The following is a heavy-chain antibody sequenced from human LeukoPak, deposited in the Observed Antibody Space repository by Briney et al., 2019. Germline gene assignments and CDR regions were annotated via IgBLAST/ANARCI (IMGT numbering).Heavy chain of an antibody. Sequence: GESLKISCKGSGYNFATDWIAWVRQMPGKGLEWMGIIFPSDSDTRYSPSFQGQVTISADKSISTAYLQWNSLKASDTAMYCCAKYGPYSGSYNYWGQGTLVTVSS. J-gene: IGHJ4*02. CDR2: IFPSDSDT. V-gene: IGHV5-51*01. D-gene: IGHD1-26*01. CDR1: GYNFATDW. CDR3: AKYGPYSGSYNY.